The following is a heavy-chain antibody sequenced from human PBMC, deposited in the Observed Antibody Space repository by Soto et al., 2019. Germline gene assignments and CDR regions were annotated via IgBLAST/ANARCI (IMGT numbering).Heavy chain of an antibody. CDR2: IYYSGST. V-gene: IGHV4-61*01. J-gene: IGHJ4*02. D-gene: IGHD2-21*02. Sequence: QVQLQESGPGLVKPSETLSLTCTVSGDSDSGGSFYWTWIRQPPGKGLEWIGYIYYSGSTNYNPSLKSRVTISVDTSKNQFLLRLMAWTAADTAIYYCVRTVTFGGDDAWWGQGSPVAVS. CDR3: VRTVTFGGDDAW. CDR1: GDSDSGGSFY.